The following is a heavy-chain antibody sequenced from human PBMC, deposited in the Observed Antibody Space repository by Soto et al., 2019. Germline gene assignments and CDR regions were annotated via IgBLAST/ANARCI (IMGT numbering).Heavy chain of an antibody. CDR1: GGSISSFY. Sequence: SETLSLTCNVSGGSISSFYWSWIRQPPGKGLEWIGSISFTGNSNYNPSLKSRVSVSVDTSKNQLYLKLSPVTAADTAVYYFARQNYDFWSGFPPYYFDYWGQGTLVTVSS. D-gene: IGHD3-3*01. CDR3: ARQNYDFWSGFPPYYFDY. V-gene: IGHV4-59*08. J-gene: IGHJ4*02. CDR2: ISFTGNS.